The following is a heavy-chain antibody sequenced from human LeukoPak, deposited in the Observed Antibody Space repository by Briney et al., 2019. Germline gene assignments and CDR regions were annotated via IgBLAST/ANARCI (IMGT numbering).Heavy chain of an antibody. CDR2: ISSSSSYR. D-gene: IGHD6-19*01. J-gene: IGHJ4*02. Sequence: GGSPRLSCAASGFTFSSYSMNWVRQAPGKGLEWVSSISSSSSYRYYADSVKGRFTISRDNAKNSLYLQMNSLRAEDTAVYYCARASAVAGTRHYWGQGTLVTVSS. V-gene: IGHV3-21*01. CDR1: GFTFSSYS. CDR3: ARASAVAGTRHY.